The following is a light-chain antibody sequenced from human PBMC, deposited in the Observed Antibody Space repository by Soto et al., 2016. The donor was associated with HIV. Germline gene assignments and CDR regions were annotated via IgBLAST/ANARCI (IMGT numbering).Light chain of an antibody. CDR2: QDN. CDR1: KLGDKY. CDR3: QAWDSGTAV. J-gene: IGLJ2*01. Sequence: SYELTQPPSVSVSPGQTASITCSGNKLGDKYACWYQQKPGQSPALVIYQDNKRPSGIPERFSGSNSGNTATLTISGTQAMDEADYYCQAWDSGTAVFGGGTKADRP. V-gene: IGLV3-1*01.